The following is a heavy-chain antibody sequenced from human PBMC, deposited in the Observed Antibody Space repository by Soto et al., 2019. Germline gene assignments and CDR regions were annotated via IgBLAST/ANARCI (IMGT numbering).Heavy chain of an antibody. CDR3: ARSRIAATLHYYYYGMDV. V-gene: IGHV3-30-3*01. J-gene: IGHJ6*02. Sequence: GGSLRLSCAASGFTFSSYAMHWVRQAPGKGLEWVAVISYDGSNKYYADSVKSRFTISRDNSKNTLYLQMNSLRAEDTAVYYCARSRIAATLHYYYYGMDVWGQGTTVTVSS. CDR1: GFTFSSYA. CDR2: ISYDGSNK. D-gene: IGHD2-15*01.